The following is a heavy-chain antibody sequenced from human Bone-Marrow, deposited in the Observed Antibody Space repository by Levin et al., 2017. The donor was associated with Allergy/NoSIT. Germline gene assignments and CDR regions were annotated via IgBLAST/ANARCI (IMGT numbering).Heavy chain of an antibody. V-gene: IGHV4-31*03. CDR3: AREDGYVFDY. CDR1: GGSISTGGFH. D-gene: IGHD5-24*01. J-gene: IGHJ4*02. Sequence: SETLSLTCSLSGGSISTGGFHWSWVRQRPGTGLEWIVYIYYSGNTYYNPSLQSRLSISIDTSKNQFSLRLTSVTAADTPVYYCAREDGYVFDYWGQGTLVTVSS. CDR2: IYYSGNT.